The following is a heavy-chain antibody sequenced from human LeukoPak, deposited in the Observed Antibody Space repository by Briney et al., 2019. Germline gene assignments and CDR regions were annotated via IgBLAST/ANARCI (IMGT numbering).Heavy chain of an antibody. CDR2: IYCDDDK. CDR1: GFSLSTSAVG. Sequence: SSPTLVKPTQTLTLTCTFSGFSLSTSAVGVGWIRQPPGKALEWLALIYCDDDKRYSPSLKSRRPITKDTSKNQVVLTMTKMEPVDTGRYYLARLTEITMVRGGIRALFDYWGQGTLVTDCS. D-gene: IGHD3-10*01. J-gene: IGHJ4*02. V-gene: IGHV2-5*02. CDR3: ARLTEITMVRGGIRALFDY.